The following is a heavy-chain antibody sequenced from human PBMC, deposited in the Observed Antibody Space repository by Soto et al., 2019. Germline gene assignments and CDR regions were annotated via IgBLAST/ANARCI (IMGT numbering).Heavy chain of an antibody. Sequence: PGESLKISCKGSGYSFTSYWIGWVRQMPGKGLEWMGIIYPGDSDTRYSPSFQGQVTISADKSISTAYLQWSSLKASDTAMYYCARLSDIVATIVGNYFDYWGQGTLVTVSS. CDR1: GYSFTSYW. D-gene: IGHD5-12*01. CDR3: ARLSDIVATIVGNYFDY. J-gene: IGHJ4*02. V-gene: IGHV5-51*01. CDR2: IYPGDSDT.